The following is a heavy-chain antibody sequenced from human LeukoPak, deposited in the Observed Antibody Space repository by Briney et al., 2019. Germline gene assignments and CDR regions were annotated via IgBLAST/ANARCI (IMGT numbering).Heavy chain of an antibody. V-gene: IGHV4-59*08. CDR1: GGSTNSHH. D-gene: IGHD6-19*01. CDR3: ARQGFGSGWIFDY. J-gene: IGHJ4*02. Sequence: SETLSLTCTVSGGSTNSHHWSWIRQPPGKGLEWIGYIYYSGSTNYNPSLKSRVTISVDTSKNQFSLKLTSVTAADTAVYYCARQGFGSGWIFDYWGQGTLVTVSS. CDR2: IYYSGST.